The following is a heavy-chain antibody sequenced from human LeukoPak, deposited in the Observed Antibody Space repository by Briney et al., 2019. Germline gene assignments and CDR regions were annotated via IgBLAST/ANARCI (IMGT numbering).Heavy chain of an antibody. V-gene: IGHV3-66*01. Sequence: PGGSLRLSCVTSGFTVSSNYMNWVRQAPGKGLEWVSVIYSGGETYYADSVKGRFTISRDNSKNTLYLQMNSLRAEDTAVYYCARDRGAYYYDTGYWGQGTLVTVSS. CDR1: GFTVSSNY. CDR3: ARDRGAYYYDTGY. J-gene: IGHJ4*02. CDR2: IYSGGET. D-gene: IGHD3-22*01.